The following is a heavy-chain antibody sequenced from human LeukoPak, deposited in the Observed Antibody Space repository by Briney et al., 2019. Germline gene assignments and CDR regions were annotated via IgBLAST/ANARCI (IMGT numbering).Heavy chain of an antibody. J-gene: IGHJ4*02. CDR2: IGAYNGNT. CDR1: GYTFTSYG. Sequence: ASVKVSCKASGYTFTSYGISWVRQAPGQGLEWMGWIGAYNGNTNYAQKLQGRVTMTTDTSTSTAYMELRSLRSDDTAVYYCARAPERRYCSSTSCPNFDYWGQGTLVTVSS. CDR3: ARAPERRYCSSTSCPNFDY. V-gene: IGHV1-18*01. D-gene: IGHD2-2*01.